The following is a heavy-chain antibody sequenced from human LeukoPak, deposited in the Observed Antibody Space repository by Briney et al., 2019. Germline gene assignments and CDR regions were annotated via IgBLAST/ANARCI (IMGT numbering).Heavy chain of an antibody. J-gene: IGHJ5*02. Sequence: SETLSLTCTVSGGSISSYYWSWIRQPPGKGLEWIGYIYYSGSTNYNPSLKSRVTISVDTSKNQFPLKLSSVTAADTAVYYCASIVYYGSGSPPIGFDPWGQGTLVTVSS. D-gene: IGHD3-10*01. CDR2: IYYSGST. V-gene: IGHV4-59*08. CDR3: ASIVYYGSGSPPIGFDP. CDR1: GGSISSYY.